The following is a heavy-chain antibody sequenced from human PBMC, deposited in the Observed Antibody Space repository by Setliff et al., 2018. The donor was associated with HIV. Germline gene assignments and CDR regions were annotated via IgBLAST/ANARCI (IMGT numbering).Heavy chain of an antibody. CDR2: IIPIFGIP. CDR1: GGTFSTYA. Sequence: SVKVSCKASGGTFSTYAVSWVRQAPGQGLEWMGGIIPIFGIPNYAQKFQGRVTMTSDPSTSTVYMQLSSLKLDDTAFYYCARVHMSSGWYVDYWGQGTLVTVSS. J-gene: IGHJ4*02. V-gene: IGHV1-69*05. D-gene: IGHD6-19*01. CDR3: ARVHMSSGWYVDY.